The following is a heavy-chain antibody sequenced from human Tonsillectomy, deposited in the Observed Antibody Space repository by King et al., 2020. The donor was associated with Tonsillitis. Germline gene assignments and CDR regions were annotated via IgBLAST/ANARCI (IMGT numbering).Heavy chain of an antibody. D-gene: IGHD3-22*01. CDR3: ARDSGYYYDSSGYYDY. CDR1: GGSISSGSYY. Sequence: QLQESGPGLVKPSQTLSLTCTVSGGSISSGSYYWSWIRQPAGKGLEWIGRIYTSGSTNYSPSLKSRVTISVDTSKNQFSLKLSSVTAADTAVYYCARDSGYYYDSSGYYDYWGQGTLVTVSS. CDR2: IYTSGST. J-gene: IGHJ4*02. V-gene: IGHV4-61*02.